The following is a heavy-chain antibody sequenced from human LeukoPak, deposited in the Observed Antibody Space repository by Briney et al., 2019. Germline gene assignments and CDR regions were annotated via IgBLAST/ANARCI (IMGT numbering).Heavy chain of an antibody. CDR1: GGSISSYY. D-gene: IGHD2-2*01. CDR3: ARESPSSQLDY. Sequence: SETLSLTCTVSGGSISSYYWSWIRQPPGKGLEWIGYIYYSGSTNYNPSLKSRVTISVDTSKNQASLKLSSVTAADTAVYYCARESPSSQLDYWGQGTLVTVSS. CDR2: IYYSGST. J-gene: IGHJ4*02. V-gene: IGHV4-59*01.